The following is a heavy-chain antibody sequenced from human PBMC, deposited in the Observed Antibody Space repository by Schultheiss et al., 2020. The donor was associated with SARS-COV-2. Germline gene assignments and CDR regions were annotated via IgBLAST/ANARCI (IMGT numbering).Heavy chain of an antibody. J-gene: IGHJ3*02. V-gene: IGHV4-39*01. CDR1: GFSLSTSGVG. CDR3: ARHGWIVGAPNDAFDI. CDR2: INHSGST. D-gene: IGHD1-26*01. Sequence: SGPTLVKPTQTLTLTCTFSGFSLSTSGVGVGWIRQPAGKGLEWIGEINHSGSTNYNPSLKSRVTISVDTSKNQFSLKLSSVTAADTAVYYCARHGWIVGAPNDAFDIWGQGTMVTVSS.